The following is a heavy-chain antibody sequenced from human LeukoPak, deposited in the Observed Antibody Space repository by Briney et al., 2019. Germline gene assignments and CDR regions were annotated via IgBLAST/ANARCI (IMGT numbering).Heavy chain of an antibody. V-gene: IGHV1-69*13. Sequence: GASVKVSCKASGGTFSSYAISWVRQAPGQGLEWMGGIIPIFGTANYAQKFQGRVTITADESTSTAYMELSSLRSEDTAVYYCARGRDGYNPRPFDYWGQGTLVTVSS. CDR1: GGTFSSYA. J-gene: IGHJ4*02. D-gene: IGHD5-24*01. CDR3: ARGRDGYNPRPFDY. CDR2: IIPIFGTA.